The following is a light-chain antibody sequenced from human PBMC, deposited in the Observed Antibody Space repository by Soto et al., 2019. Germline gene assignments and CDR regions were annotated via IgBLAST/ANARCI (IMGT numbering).Light chain of an antibody. CDR3: SSYAGATNLV. CDR1: SSDVGAYNS. J-gene: IGLJ2*01. Sequence: QSALTQPPSASGSPGQSVTISCTGTSSDVGAYNSVSWYQHYPGKAPKLLIYEVIKRPSGVPDRFSGSKSGNTASLTVSGLQAEDEADYYCSSYAGATNLVFGGGTQLTVL. CDR2: EVI. V-gene: IGLV2-8*01.